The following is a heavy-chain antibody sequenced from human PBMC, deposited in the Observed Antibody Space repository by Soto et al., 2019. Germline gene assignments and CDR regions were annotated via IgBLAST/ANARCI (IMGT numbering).Heavy chain of an antibody. D-gene: IGHD6-13*01. Sequence: ASVKVSCKASGYTFTGYYMHWVRQAPGQGLEWMGWINPNSGGTNYAQKFQGRVTMTRDTSISTAYMELSRLRSDDTAVYYCARDRVAALGYYYYYGRDGWCQGTTVTVSS. V-gene: IGHV1-2*02. CDR1: GYTFTGYY. CDR2: INPNSGGT. J-gene: IGHJ6*02. CDR3: ARDRVAALGYYYYYGRDG.